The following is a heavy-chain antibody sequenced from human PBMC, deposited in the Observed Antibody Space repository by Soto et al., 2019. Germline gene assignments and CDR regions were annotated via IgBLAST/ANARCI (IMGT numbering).Heavy chain of an antibody. J-gene: IGHJ5*02. Sequence: EVQLLESGGGLVQPGGSLRLSCAASGFTFSSYAMSWVRQAPGKGLEWVSAISGSGGSTYYEDSVKGRFTITRDNSKNKLDLKMNSMRAEDTAVYYCAKERYYDFYFDPWGQRTLVTVSS. CDR2: ISGSGGST. CDR3: AKERYYDFYFDP. D-gene: IGHD3-3*01. V-gene: IGHV3-23*01. CDR1: GFTFSSYA.